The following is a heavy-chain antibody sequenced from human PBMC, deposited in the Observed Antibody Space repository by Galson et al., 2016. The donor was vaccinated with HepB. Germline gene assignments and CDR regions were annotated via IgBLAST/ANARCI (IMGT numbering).Heavy chain of an antibody. Sequence: SLRLSCAASGFTFSNYWLSWVRQVPGKGLEWVANIAPDGGEKYFVGWVGGRFSISRDNAKNSLNLQMSSLRGEDTAVYYCARTLTRGVVRALVFDSWGQGTLVTVSS. CDR3: ARTLTRGVVRALVFDS. D-gene: IGHD3-10*01. J-gene: IGHJ4*02. V-gene: IGHV3-7*01. CDR1: GFTFSNYW. CDR2: IAPDGGEK.